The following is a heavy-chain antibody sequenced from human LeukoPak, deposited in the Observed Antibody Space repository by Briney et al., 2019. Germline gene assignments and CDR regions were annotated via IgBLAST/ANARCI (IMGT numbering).Heavy chain of an antibody. V-gene: IGHV3-48*01. CDR3: ARDYRYAFDN. J-gene: IGHJ4*02. CDR2: IGISSGNT. D-gene: IGHD1-1*01. CDR1: GFTFSAYS. Sequence: GGSLRLSCAASGFTFSAYSMNWVRQAPGKGLEWISYIGISSGNTKYADSVKGRFTISGDKAKNSLYLQMNSLRVEDTAVYYCARDYRYAFDNWGQGTLVTVSS.